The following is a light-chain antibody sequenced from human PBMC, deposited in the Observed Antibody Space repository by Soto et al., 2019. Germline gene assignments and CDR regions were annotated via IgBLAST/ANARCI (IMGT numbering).Light chain of an antibody. Sequence: QSVLTQPPSVSGAPGQRVTISCTGSSSNIGAGYDVHWYHQLPGKAPKLLIYGNSNRPSGVPDRFSGSKSGTSASLAITGLQAEDEADYYCLSYDSSRSCSVFGGGTKLTVL. V-gene: IGLV1-40*01. CDR3: LSYDSSRSCSV. CDR1: SSNIGAGYD. J-gene: IGLJ2*01. CDR2: GNS.